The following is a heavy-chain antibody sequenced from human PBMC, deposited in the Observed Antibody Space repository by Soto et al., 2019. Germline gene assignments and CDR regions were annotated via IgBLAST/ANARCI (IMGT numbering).Heavy chain of an antibody. CDR1: GFTFSSYS. CDR2: ISSSSSYI. D-gene: IGHD2-2*01. CDR3: AREGGTTIVVVPAGDDAFDI. V-gene: IGHV3-21*01. Sequence: GSLRLSCAASGFTFSSYSMNWVRQAPGKGLEWVSSISSSSSYIYYAGSVKGRFTISRDNAKNSLYLQMNSLIAEDTAVYYCAREGGTTIVVVPAGDDAFDIWGQGTMVTVSS. J-gene: IGHJ3*02.